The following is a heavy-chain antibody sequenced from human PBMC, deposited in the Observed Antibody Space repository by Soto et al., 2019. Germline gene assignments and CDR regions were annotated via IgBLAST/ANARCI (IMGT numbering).Heavy chain of an antibody. Sequence: KVSCKASGGTFSSYTISWVRQAPGQGLEWMGRIIPILGIANYAQKFQGRVTITADKSTSTAYMELSSLRSEDTAVYYCARAGAPTDGYYGMDVWGKGTMVTVSS. CDR2: IIPILGIA. J-gene: IGHJ6*04. V-gene: IGHV1-69*02. CDR3: ARAGAPTDGYYGMDV. CDR1: GGTFSSYT.